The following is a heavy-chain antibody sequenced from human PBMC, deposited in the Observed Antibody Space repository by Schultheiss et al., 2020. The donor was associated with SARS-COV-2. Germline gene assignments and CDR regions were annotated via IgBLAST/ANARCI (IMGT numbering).Heavy chain of an antibody. Sequence: GESLKISCAASGFTFSNAWMSWVRQAPGKGLEWVGHIKSRTDGGTTDYGAPVKGRFTISRDDSKNTLYLQMNSLKTEDTAVYYCARTGHYFDNSGIDYWGQGTLVTVSS. V-gene: IGHV3-15*01. CDR2: IKSRTDGGTT. CDR1: GFTFSNAW. CDR3: ARTGHYFDNSGIDY. J-gene: IGHJ4*02. D-gene: IGHD3-22*01.